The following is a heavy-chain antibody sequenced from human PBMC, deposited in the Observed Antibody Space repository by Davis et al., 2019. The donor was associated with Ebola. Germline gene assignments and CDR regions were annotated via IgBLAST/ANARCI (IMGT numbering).Heavy chain of an antibody. D-gene: IGHD3-10*01. CDR1: GYTFTSYA. J-gene: IGHJ4*02. CDR2: INAGNGNT. Sequence: AASVKVSCKASGYTFTSYAMHWVRQAPGQRLEWMGWINAGNGNTKYSQKFQGRVTITADKSTSTAYMELSSLRSEDTAVYYCARSGRYGSGSYYNFGDWGQGTLVTVSS. V-gene: IGHV1-3*01. CDR3: ARSGRYGSGSYYNFGD.